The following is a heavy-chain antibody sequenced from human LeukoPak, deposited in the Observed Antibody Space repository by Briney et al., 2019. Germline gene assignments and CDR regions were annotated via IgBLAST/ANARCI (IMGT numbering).Heavy chain of an antibody. CDR2: IYYSGST. D-gene: IGHD6-6*01. V-gene: IGHV4-59*01. J-gene: IGHJ4*02. CDR3: ARATYSSSLYFDY. Sequence: SETLSLTCTVSGGSISSYYWSWLRQPPGKGLEWIGYIYYSGSTNYNPSLKSRVTISVDTSKNQFSLKLSSVTAADTAVYYCARATYSSSLYFDYWGQGTLVTVSS. CDR1: GGSISSYY.